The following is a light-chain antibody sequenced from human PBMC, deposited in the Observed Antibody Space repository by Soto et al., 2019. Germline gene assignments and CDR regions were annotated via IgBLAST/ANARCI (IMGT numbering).Light chain of an antibody. CDR3: QQYNNWPPDT. J-gene: IGKJ5*01. CDR2: GAS. V-gene: IGKV3-15*01. CDR1: QSVNNN. Sequence: EIILTQSPASLSVSPGERATLSCRASQSVNNNLAWYQQKRGQAPRLLIYGASTRATGIPGRFRGSGSGTEFTLTITSLQSEDFAVYFCQQYNNWPPDTFGQGTRLEIK.